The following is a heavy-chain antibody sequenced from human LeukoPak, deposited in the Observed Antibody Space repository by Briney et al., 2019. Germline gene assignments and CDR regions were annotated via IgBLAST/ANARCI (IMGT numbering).Heavy chain of an antibody. CDR3: ARVGGWYSSGLGIRCDP. CDR1: GGSISSYY. D-gene: IGHD6-19*01. J-gene: IGHJ5*02. V-gene: IGHV4-59*01. CDR2: IYYSEST. Sequence: NTSETLSLTCTVSGGSISSYYWSWIRQPPGKGLEWIGYIYYSESTNYNPSLKSRVTISVDTSKNQFSLKLKSVIGADTAVDYCARVGGWYSSGLGIRCDPWGQGTLVSVFS.